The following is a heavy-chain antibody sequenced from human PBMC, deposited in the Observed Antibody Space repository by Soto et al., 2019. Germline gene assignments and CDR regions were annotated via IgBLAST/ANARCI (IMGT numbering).Heavy chain of an antibody. V-gene: IGHV1-69*01. D-gene: IGHD3-10*01. CDR3: ARGVRGDIHYYYGMDV. CDR1: GGTFSSYA. J-gene: IGHJ6*02. Sequence: QVQLVQSGAEVKKPGSSVKVSCKASGGTFSSYAISWVRQAPGQGLEWMGGIIPIFGTANYAQKFQARVTITANEPPSTAYMELSSPRSEDTAVYYCARGVRGDIHYYYGMDVWGQGTTVTVSS. CDR2: IIPIFGTA.